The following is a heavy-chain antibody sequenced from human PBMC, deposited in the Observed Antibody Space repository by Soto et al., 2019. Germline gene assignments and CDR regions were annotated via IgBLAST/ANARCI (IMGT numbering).Heavy chain of an antibody. Sequence: QVQLVQSGAELKEPGDSVRVSCEASGYTFTAYYIHWVRQAPGQGLEWMGWINPRFGDTSYAQDFQGRVSMTRDTSISTVYMELSRLTSDDPAIYYCARNMDYYYGPGSGNGHGFWGQGTTVTVFS. CDR2: INPRFGDT. V-gene: IGHV1-2*02. CDR3: ARNMDYYYGPGSGNGHGF. D-gene: IGHD3-10*01. J-gene: IGHJ6*02. CDR1: GYTFTAYY.